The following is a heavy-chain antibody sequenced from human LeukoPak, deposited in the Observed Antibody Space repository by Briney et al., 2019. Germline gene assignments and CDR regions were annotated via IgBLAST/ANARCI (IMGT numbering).Heavy chain of an antibody. CDR3: ARLAGEGYGFIDY. V-gene: IGHV4-59*08. CDR2: IYYSGST. J-gene: IGHJ4*02. CDR1: GGSISSYY. D-gene: IGHD3-16*01. Sequence: PSETLSLTCTVSGGSISSYYWSWIRQPPGKGLEWIGYIYYSGSTNYNPSLKSRVTISVDTSKNQFSLKLSSVTAADTAVYYCARLAGEGYGFIDYWGQGTLVTVSS.